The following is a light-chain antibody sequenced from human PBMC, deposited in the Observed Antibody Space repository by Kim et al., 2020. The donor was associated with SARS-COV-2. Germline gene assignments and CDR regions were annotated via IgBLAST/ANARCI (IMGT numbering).Light chain of an antibody. CDR2: GAS. CDR1: QGIDNY. J-gene: IGKJ2*01. Sequence: SAPVGDGVTISCRASQGIDNYLAWYQQKSGKVPKLLIYGASTLQPGVPSRFSGSASGTDFTLTISSLQPEDVATYYCQKYNSGPYTFGQGTKLEIK. CDR3: QKYNSGPYT. V-gene: IGKV1-27*01.